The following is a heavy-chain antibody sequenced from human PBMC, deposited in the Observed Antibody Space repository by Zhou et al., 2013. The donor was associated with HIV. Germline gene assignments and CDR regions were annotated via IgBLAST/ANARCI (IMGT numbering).Heavy chain of an antibody. CDR2: IIPIFGTA. CDR1: GDTFGSYA. Sequence: QVQLVQSGAEVKKPGSSVKVSCKASGDTFGSYAISWVRQTPGQGLEWMGGIIPIFGTANYAQKFQGRVTITTDESTSTAYMELSSLRSEDTAVYYCAIVVVPAAPMDPWGQGTLVTVSS. V-gene: IGHV1-69*05. CDR3: AIVVVPAAPMDP. J-gene: IGHJ5*02. D-gene: IGHD2-2*01.